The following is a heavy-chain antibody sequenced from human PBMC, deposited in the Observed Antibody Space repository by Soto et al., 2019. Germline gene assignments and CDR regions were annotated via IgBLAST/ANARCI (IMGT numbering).Heavy chain of an antibody. CDR1: SGSISSPNW. J-gene: IGHJ4*02. D-gene: IGHD3-10*01. Sequence: QVQLQESGPGLVKPSGTLSLTCAVSSGSISSPNWWSWVRQPPGKGLEWIGEIYHSGSTRYNPSLQSRGTISVDTSKNQFSLRLNSVAAAETAVYYCARQAPYVSVRIYDYWGQGSLVTVSS. CDR2: IYHSGST. CDR3: ARQAPYVSVRIYDY. V-gene: IGHV4-4*02.